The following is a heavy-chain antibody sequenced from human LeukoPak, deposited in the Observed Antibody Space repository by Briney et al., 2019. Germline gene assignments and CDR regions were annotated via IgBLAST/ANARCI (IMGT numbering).Heavy chain of an antibody. J-gene: IGHJ4*02. CDR3: ARIDYSSSDSSFVG. V-gene: IGHV1-69*04. Sequence: SVKVSCKASGGTFSSYAISWVRQAPGQGLEWMGRIIPIIGIPRYAQNFQGRVTITADKSTSTAYMELSSLRSEDTAVYYCARIDYSSSDSSFVGWGQGTLVTVSS. CDR1: GGTFSSYA. CDR2: IIPIIGIP. D-gene: IGHD6-6*01.